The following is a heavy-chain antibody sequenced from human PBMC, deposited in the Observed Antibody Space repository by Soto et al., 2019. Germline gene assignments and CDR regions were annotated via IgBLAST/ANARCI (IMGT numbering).Heavy chain of an antibody. V-gene: IGHV1-8*01. D-gene: IGHD4-17*01. CDR1: GYTFTSYD. Sequence: ASVKVSCKASGYTFTSYDINWVRQATGQGLEWMGWMNPNSGNTGYAQKFQGRVTMTRNTSISTAYMELSSLRSEDTAVYYCARYTLTVTPYYYYYYGMDVWGQGTTVTVSS. CDR3: ARYTLTVTPYYYYYYGMDV. J-gene: IGHJ6*02. CDR2: MNPNSGNT.